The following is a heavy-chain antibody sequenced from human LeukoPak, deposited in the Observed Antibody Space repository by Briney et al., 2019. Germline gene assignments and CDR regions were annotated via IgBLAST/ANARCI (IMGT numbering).Heavy chain of an antibody. D-gene: IGHD3-10*01. J-gene: IGHJ3*02. Sequence: ASVKVSCKASGYTFTSYGISWVRQAPGQGLEWMGWISAYNGNTNYAQKLQGRVTMTTDTSTSTAYMELRSLRSDDTAVYYCARDLFGFGEFPDDAFDIWGQGTMVTVSS. CDR2: ISAYNGNT. CDR1: GYTFTSYG. V-gene: IGHV1-18*01. CDR3: ARDLFGFGEFPDDAFDI.